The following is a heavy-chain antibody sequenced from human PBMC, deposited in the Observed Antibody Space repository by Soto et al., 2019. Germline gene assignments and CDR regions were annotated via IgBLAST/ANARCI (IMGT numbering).Heavy chain of an antibody. Sequence: PGRYLGLSSVGSGFTFSNNAMHWVRQAPGKGLEWVAFISFDSSEIHYADSVKGRFTISRDNPRNTLFLHVNSPRADDTAVYYYAIARVALSSLEHWG. CDR1: GFTFSNNA. CDR2: ISFDSSEI. D-gene: IGHD3-3*01. V-gene: IGHV3-30*01. CDR3: AIARVALSSLEH. J-gene: IGHJ1*01.